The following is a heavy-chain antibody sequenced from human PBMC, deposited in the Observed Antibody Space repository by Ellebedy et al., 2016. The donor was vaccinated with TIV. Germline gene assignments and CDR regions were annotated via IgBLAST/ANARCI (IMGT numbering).Heavy chain of an antibody. CDR1: GFIFSNYW. Sequence: GGSLRLSCAASGFIFSNYWMSWVRQAPGKGLEWVANIKQDGSEKYYVDSVMGRFSISRDNTKNSLYLQMNSLTDEDTAVYYCARDQWLGRAYYFDSWGQGTLVTVSS. CDR2: IKQDGSEK. V-gene: IGHV3-7*01. CDR3: ARDQWLGRAYYFDS. D-gene: IGHD6-19*01. J-gene: IGHJ4*02.